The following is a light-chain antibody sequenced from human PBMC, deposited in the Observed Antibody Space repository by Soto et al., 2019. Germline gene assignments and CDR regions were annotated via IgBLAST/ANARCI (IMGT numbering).Light chain of an antibody. CDR3: SSYAGSNSYV. CDR1: SSDVGGYNF. V-gene: IGLV2-8*01. Sequence: QSVLTQPPSASGSPGQSVTISCTGTSSDVGGYNFVSWYQQHPGKAPKLMIYELNKRPSEVPDRFSGSKSGNTASLTVSGLQTEDEADYYCSSYAGSNSYVFGTGTKLTVL. J-gene: IGLJ1*01. CDR2: ELN.